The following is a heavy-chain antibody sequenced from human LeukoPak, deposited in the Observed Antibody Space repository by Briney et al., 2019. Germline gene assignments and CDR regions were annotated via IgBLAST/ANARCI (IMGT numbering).Heavy chain of an antibody. CDR2: IDPSDSYT. Sequence: GESLRISCKGSGYSFTSYWISWVRQMPGKGLEWMGRIDPSDSYTNYSPSFQGHVTISADKSISTAYLQWSSLKASDTAMYYRARHAIPSTMVRGVIGYYGMDVWGQGTTVTVSS. D-gene: IGHD3-10*01. CDR1: GYSFTSYW. CDR3: ARHAIPSTMVRGVIGYYGMDV. V-gene: IGHV5-10-1*01. J-gene: IGHJ6*02.